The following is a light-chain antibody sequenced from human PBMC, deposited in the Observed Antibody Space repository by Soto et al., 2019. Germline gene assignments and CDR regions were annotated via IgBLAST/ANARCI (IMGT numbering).Light chain of an antibody. Sequence: DIVMTQSPGTLSSSPGETATLSCRASQTVRSNYLAWYHHKPGQAPRLLIYGASSRATAIPDRFSGSGSGTDFTLTISRLEPEDLATYYCHQYGNSPYTFGQGTRLEIK. CDR3: HQYGNSPYT. CDR2: GAS. CDR1: QTVRSNY. V-gene: IGKV3-20*01. J-gene: IGKJ2*01.